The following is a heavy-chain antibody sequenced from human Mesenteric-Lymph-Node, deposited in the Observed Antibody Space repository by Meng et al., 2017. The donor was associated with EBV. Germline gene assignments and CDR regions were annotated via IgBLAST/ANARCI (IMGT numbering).Heavy chain of an antibody. CDR1: SGSVSRSSYY. Sequence: PVLVKQSEPLAHPCTDSSGSVSRSSYYWSWIWHPPGKGLGWIGYIYYSGSTNYTPSLKSRVTISVDTSKNQFSLKLSSVTAADTAVYYCARDSELAGPFDPWGQGTLVTVSS. D-gene: IGHD6-6*01. CDR2: IYYSGST. CDR3: ARDSELAGPFDP. J-gene: IGHJ5*02. V-gene: IGHV4-61*01.